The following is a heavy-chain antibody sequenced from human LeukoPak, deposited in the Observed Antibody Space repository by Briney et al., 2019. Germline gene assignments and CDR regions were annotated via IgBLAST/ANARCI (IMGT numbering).Heavy chain of an antibody. J-gene: IGHJ4*02. D-gene: IGHD3-9*01. CDR2: ISYDGSNK. Sequence: PGGSLRLSCAASGFTFSSYGMHWVRQAPGKGLEWVAVISYDGSNKYYADSVKGRFTISRDNSKNTLYLQMNSLRAEDTAVYYCAKSKVRYFDWLLVGYFDYWGQGTLVTVSS. CDR1: GFTFSSYG. CDR3: AKSKVRYFDWLLVGYFDY. V-gene: IGHV3-30*18.